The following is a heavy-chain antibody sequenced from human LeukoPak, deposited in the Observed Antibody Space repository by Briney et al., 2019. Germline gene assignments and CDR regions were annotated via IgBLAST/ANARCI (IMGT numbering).Heavy chain of an antibody. CDR2: IYYSGST. J-gene: IGHJ4*02. Sequence: PSETLSLTCTVSGCSISSSCYYWGWIRQPPGKGLEWIGSIYYSGSTYYNPSLKSRVTISVDTSKNQFTLKLSSVTAADAAVYYCARQEDDYGDSCFDYWGQGNLVTVSS. CDR3: ARQEDDYGDSCFDY. CDR1: GCSISSSCYY. V-gene: IGHV4-39*01. D-gene: IGHD4-17*01.